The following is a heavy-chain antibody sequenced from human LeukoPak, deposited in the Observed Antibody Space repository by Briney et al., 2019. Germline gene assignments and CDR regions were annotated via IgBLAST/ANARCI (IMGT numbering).Heavy chain of an antibody. V-gene: IGHV3-30*01. CDR2: ISYDGSNK. J-gene: IGHJ5*02. CDR3: ARDHYYDSSGDWFDP. Sequence: GGSLRLSCAASGFTFSSYAMHWVRQAPGKGLEWVAVISYDGSNKYYADSVKGRFTISRDNSKNTLYLQMNSLRAEDTAVCYCARDHYYDSSGDWFDPWGQGTLVTVSS. CDR1: GFTFSSYA. D-gene: IGHD3-22*01.